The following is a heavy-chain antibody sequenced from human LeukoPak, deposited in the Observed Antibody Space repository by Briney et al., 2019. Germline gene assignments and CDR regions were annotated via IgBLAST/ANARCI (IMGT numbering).Heavy chain of an antibody. V-gene: IGHV3-48*03. CDR1: GFTFSSYE. CDR3: ARVIIVGATGI. CDR2: ISIDGKTI. Sequence: GGSLRLSCAASGFTFSSYEMDWVRQAPGKGLEWVSYISIDGKTIHYADSVKGRFTISRDNAKNSLYLQMNSLRAEDTAVYYCARVIIVGATGIWGQGTMVTVSS. D-gene: IGHD1-26*01. J-gene: IGHJ3*02.